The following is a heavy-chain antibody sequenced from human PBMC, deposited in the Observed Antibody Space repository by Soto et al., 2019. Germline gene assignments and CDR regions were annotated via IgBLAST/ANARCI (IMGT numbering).Heavy chain of an antibody. CDR3: ARTIDSSGWIDY. J-gene: IGHJ4*02. V-gene: IGHV1-69*12. CDR1: GGTFSSYA. CDR2: IIPIFGTA. D-gene: IGHD6-19*01. Sequence: QVQLVQSGAEVKKPGSSVKVSCKASGGTFSSYAISWVRQAPGQGLEWMGGIIPIFGTANYAHKFQGRVTITADESTSTGYKELSSLRSEDTAVYYCARTIDSSGWIDYWGQGTLVTVSS.